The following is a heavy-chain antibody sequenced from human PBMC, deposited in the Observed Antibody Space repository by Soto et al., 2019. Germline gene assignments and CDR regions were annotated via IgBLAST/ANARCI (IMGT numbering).Heavy chain of an antibody. J-gene: IGHJ6*03. D-gene: IGHD1-1*01. V-gene: IGHV3-72*01. CDR1: GFTFSDHY. Sequence: EVQLVESGGGLVQPGGSLRLSCAASGFTFSDHYMDWLRQAPGKGLEWVGRTRNKANRYTTEYAASVKGRFTISRDDSNNSRNLQMNSLKTEDTAVYYCARVRGNCNDQEKDYYYYYRDVWGKGTTVTVSS. CDR3: ARVRGNCNDQEKDYYYYYRDV. CDR2: TRNKANRYTT.